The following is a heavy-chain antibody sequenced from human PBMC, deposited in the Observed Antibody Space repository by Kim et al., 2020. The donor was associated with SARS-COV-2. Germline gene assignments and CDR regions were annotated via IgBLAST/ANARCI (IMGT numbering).Heavy chain of an antibody. CDR1: GFTFRGYD. D-gene: IGHD3-10*01. CDR2: IGKAGDT. J-gene: IGHJ6*02. Sequence: GGSLRLSCAASGFTFRGYDMHWVRQVTGKGLEWVSAIGKAGDTHYLDSVKGRFTISRDNAKNSLYLQMNSLRAGDTAVYYCVRDPSGWGLDVWGQGTTVTVS. CDR3: VRDPSGWGLDV. V-gene: IGHV3-13*04.